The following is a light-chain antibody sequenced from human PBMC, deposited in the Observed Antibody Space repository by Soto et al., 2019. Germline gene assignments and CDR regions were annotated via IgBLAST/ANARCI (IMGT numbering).Light chain of an antibody. J-gene: IGKJ1*01. CDR3: QQSDSLWT. CDR1: QSFSSW. CDR2: KAS. Sequence: DIQMTQSPSTLSASVGDTVTITCRASQSFSSWLAWYQQKPGKAPKLLIYKASSLQTGGPSRFSGSGSGTEFTLITSSLQPDDFATYYCQQSDSLWTFGQGTKVEIK. V-gene: IGKV1-5*03.